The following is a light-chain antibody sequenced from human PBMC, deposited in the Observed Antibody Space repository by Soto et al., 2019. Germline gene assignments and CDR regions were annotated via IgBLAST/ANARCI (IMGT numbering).Light chain of an antibody. V-gene: IGKV1-5*01. CDR1: QSISSW. CDR3: QQYNTYWT. CDR2: DAS. Sequence: DIPLTQSPSTLSASGGDRVTITCGASQSISSWLAWYQQKPGKAPKLLIYDASSLESGVPSRFSGSGSGTEFTLTISSLQPDDFATYYCQQYNTYWTFGQGTKVDI. J-gene: IGKJ1*01.